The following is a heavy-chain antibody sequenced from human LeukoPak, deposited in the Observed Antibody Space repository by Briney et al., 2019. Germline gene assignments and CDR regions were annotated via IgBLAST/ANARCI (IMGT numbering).Heavy chain of an antibody. V-gene: IGHV4-61*08. CDR1: GVSVGSAGYY. J-gene: IGHJ4*02. CDR3: ARTQSQSGSYRYYFGY. D-gene: IGHD1-26*01. Sequence: SETLSLTCTVSGVSVGSAGYYWSWLRQPPGGGLEWIGYIYYISNTNYNPSLKSRVTMSLNPSGNQFSLKLNSVTAADTAMYYCARTQSQSGSYRYYFGYWGQGTLVTVSS. CDR2: IYYISNT.